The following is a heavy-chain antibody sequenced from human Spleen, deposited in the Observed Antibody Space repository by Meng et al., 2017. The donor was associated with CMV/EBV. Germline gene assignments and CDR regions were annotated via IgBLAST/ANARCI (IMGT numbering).Heavy chain of an antibody. J-gene: IGHJ4*02. CDR1: FTFSRYG. V-gene: IGHV3-30*02. Sequence: FTFSRYGMHWVRQAPGKGLEWVALIRYAGNNKYYRDSVKGRFTISRDNSKNTLYLQMNSLRAEDTAIYYCAKDVNYYDSNGYYYGDYWGQGTLVTVSS. D-gene: IGHD3-22*01. CDR3: AKDVNYYDSNGYYYGDY. CDR2: IRYAGNNK.